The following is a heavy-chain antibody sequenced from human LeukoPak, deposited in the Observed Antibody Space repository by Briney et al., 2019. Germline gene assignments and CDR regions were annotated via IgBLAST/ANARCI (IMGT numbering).Heavy chain of an antibody. CDR2: LYYSGST. J-gene: IGHJ3*02. CDR1: GGSISSSTFY. D-gene: IGHD3-22*01. V-gene: IGHV4-39*07. Sequence: PSETLSLTCTVSGGSISSSTFYWGWIRQPPGKGLEWIGSLYYSGSTYYNPSLKSRVTISVDTSKNQFSLKLSSVTAADTAVYYCARLTMIVVGWSGGNAFDIWGQGTMVTVSS. CDR3: ARLTMIVVGWSGGNAFDI.